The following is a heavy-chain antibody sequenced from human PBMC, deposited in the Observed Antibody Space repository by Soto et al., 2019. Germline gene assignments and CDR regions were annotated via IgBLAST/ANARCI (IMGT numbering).Heavy chain of an antibody. Sequence: GGSLRLSCSASGFTFSSYAMHWVRQAPGKGLEYVSAISSNGGSTYYADSVKGRFTISRDNSKNTLYLQMSSLRAEDTAVYYCVKRPEYSSSLYFDYWGQGTLVTVSS. V-gene: IGHV3-64D*06. CDR3: VKRPEYSSSLYFDY. D-gene: IGHD6-6*01. CDR1: GFTFSSYA. CDR2: ISSNGGST. J-gene: IGHJ4*02.